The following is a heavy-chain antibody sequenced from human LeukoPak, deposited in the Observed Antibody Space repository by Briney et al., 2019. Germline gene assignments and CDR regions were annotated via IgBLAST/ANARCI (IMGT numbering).Heavy chain of an antibody. CDR1: GFTFSSYG. V-gene: IGHV3-33*03. CDR2: IWYDGSNK. Sequence: GGSLRLSCAASGFTFSSYGMHWVRQAPGKGLEWVAVIWYDGSNKYYADSVKGRFTISRDNAKNSLYLQMNSLRAEDTAVYYCARVRIAAAGFDPWGQGTLVTVSS. D-gene: IGHD6-13*01. J-gene: IGHJ5*02. CDR3: ARVRIAAAGFDP.